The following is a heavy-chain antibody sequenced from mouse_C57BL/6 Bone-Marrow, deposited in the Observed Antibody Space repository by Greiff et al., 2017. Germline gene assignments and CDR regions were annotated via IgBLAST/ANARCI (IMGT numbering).Heavy chain of an antibody. CDR3: ARENYASYWYFDV. V-gene: IGHV5-4*01. D-gene: IGHD6-1*01. CDR1: GFTFSSYA. J-gene: IGHJ1*03. Sequence: EVQGVESGGGLVKPGGSLKLSCAASGFTFSSYAMSWVRQTPEKRLEWVATISDGGSYTYYPDNVKGRFTISRDNAKNNLYLQMSHLKSEDTAMYYCARENYASYWYFDVWGTGTTVTVSS. CDR2: ISDGGSYT.